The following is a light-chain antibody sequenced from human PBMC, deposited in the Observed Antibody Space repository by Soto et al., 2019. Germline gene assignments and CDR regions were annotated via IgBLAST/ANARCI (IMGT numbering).Light chain of an antibody. V-gene: IGLV3-21*02. CDR1: NIGDKD. Sequence: SYVLAQPPSVSVAPRQTARITCGGNNIGDKDVHWYQQKPGQAPVLVVYDSSDRPSGIPERFSGSNSGNTATLTISGVEAGNEADYYCQVWACRRDHGVFGG. CDR3: QVWACRRDHGV. J-gene: IGLJ3*02. CDR2: DSS.